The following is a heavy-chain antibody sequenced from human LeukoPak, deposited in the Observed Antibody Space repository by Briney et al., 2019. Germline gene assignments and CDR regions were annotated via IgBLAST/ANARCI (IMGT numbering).Heavy chain of an antibody. CDR3: AKDSDSGIAVAGDLGY. CDR2: ISWNSGSI. D-gene: IGHD6-19*01. CDR1: GFTFDDYA. Sequence: GGSLRLSCAASGFTFDDYAMHWVRQAPGKGLEWVSGISWNSGSIGYADSVKGRFTISRDNAKNSLYLQMNSLRAGDTALYYCAKDSDSGIAVAGDLGYWGQGTLVTVSS. V-gene: IGHV3-9*01. J-gene: IGHJ4*02.